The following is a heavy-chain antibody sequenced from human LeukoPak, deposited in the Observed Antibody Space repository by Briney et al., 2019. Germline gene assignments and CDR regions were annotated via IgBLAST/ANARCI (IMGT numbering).Heavy chain of an antibody. CDR1: GFTFDDYA. Sequence: GGSLRLSCAASGFTFDDYAMRWVRQAPGKGLEWVSGISWNSGSIGYADSVKGRFTISRDNAKNSLYLQMNSLRAEDTALYYCVRGVNSAYDYWGQGTLVTVSS. D-gene: IGHD3-10*01. J-gene: IGHJ4*02. CDR2: ISWNSGSI. CDR3: VRGVNSAYDY. V-gene: IGHV3-9*01.